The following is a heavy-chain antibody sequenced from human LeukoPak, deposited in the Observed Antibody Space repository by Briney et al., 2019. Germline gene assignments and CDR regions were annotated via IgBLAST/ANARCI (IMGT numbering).Heavy chain of an antibody. CDR3: AGDYCSSTSCYSPGMDV. J-gene: IGHJ6*02. CDR2: ISSSGSTI. V-gene: IGHV3-48*03. Sequence: GGSLRLSCAASGFTFSSYEMNWVRQAPGKGLERVSYISSSGSTIYYADSVKGRFTISRDNAKNSLYLQMNSLRAEDTAVYYCAGDYCSSTSCYSPGMDVWGQGTTVTVSS. CDR1: GFTFSSYE. D-gene: IGHD2-2*02.